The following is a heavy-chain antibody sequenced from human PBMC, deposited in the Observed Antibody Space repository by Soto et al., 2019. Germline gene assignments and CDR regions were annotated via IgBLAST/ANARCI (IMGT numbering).Heavy chain of an antibody. CDR3: ARENTVTVDNWFDP. Sequence: ASVKVSCKASGYTFTGYYMHWVRQAPGQGLEWMGWINPNSGGTNYAQKFQGRVTMTGDTSISTAYMELSRLRSDDTAVYYCARENTVTVDNWFDPWGQGTLVTVSS. J-gene: IGHJ5*02. CDR1: GYTFTGYY. CDR2: INPNSGGT. D-gene: IGHD4-4*01. V-gene: IGHV1-2*02.